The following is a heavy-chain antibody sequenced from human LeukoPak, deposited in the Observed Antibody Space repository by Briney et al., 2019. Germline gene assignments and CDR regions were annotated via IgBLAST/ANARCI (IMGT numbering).Heavy chain of an antibody. CDR2: IYHSGST. J-gene: IGHJ3*02. D-gene: IGHD3-22*01. CDR3: ARDSFTMIVVDHDAFDI. V-gene: IGHV4-38-2*02. CDR1: GYSISSGYY. Sequence: SETLSLTCTVSGYSISSGYYWGWIRQPPGKGLEWIGSIYHSGSTSYNPSLKSRVTMSVDTSKNQFSLKLSSVTAADTAVYYCARDSFTMIVVDHDAFDIWGQGTMVTVSS.